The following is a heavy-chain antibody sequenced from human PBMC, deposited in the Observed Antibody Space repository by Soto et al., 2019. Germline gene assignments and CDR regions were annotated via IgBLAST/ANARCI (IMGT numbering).Heavy chain of an antibody. J-gene: IGHJ1*01. CDR2: TSTNNDDR. CDR1: GYRFSTYV. V-gene: IGHV1-18*04. Sequence: ASVKVSCKASGYRFSTYVINWVRQAPGQGLEWMGWTSTNNDDRNYAQKFQGRVTFTTDTSTSTAYMELRSLISDDTAVYFCARYRYVASRHRQHDSWAQGPQVTVSS. D-gene: IGHD3-16*02. CDR3: ARYRYVASRHRQHDS.